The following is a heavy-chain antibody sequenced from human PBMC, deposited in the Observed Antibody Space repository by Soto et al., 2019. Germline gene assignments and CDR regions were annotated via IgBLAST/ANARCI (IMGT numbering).Heavy chain of an antibody. Sequence: PSETLSLTCAVYGGSFSGYSWTWIRQPPGTGLEWIGEINHSGSTNYNPSLKSRVTISVDTSKSQFSLKLTSVTAADTAVYYCARDKITGLFDYWGQGTVVTVS. CDR2: INHSGST. V-gene: IGHV4-34*01. CDR3: ARDKITGLFDY. D-gene: IGHD3-10*01. J-gene: IGHJ4*02. CDR1: GGSFSGYS.